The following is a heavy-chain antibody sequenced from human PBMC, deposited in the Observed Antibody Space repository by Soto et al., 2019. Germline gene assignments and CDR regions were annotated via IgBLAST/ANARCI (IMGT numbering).Heavy chain of an antibody. CDR2: IYHSGSP. D-gene: IGHD3-10*01. CDR3: ASDLLLWLGDRAGAFDI. V-gene: IGHV4-4*02. J-gene: IGHJ3*02. Sequence: PSETLSLTCAVSGGYISSSKWWSGVRQPPGKGLEWIGAIYHSGSPTYHPSLQSRVTISVDKSKNQFPLQLTSVTAADTAVYYCASDLLLWLGDRAGAFDIRGQGTMVTGSS. CDR1: GGYISSSKW.